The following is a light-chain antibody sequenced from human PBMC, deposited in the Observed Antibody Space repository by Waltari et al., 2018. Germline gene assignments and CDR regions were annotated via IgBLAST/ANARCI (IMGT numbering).Light chain of an antibody. CDR2: EVS. CDR3: SSYAGSNNAFV. Sequence: QSALPQPPSASGSPGQSVTISCTGTSSDVGGYNYVSWYQQYPGKAPKLMIYEVSKRPSGVPDRFSGSKSGNTASLTVSGLQAEDEADYYCSSYAGSNNAFVFGTGTKVTVL. V-gene: IGLV2-8*01. CDR1: SSDVGGYNY. J-gene: IGLJ1*01.